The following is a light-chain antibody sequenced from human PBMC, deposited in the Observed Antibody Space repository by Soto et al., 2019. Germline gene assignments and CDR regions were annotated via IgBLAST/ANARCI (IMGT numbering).Light chain of an antibody. J-gene: IGKJ3*01. V-gene: IGKV3-15*01. CDR3: QQYNNWPIT. Sequence: EIVMTQSPATLSMSPGERATLSCRASQYISSKVAWYQQKPGQAPRLLIYGASTRATGIPARFSGSGSGTEFTLTISSLQSEDFAVYYCQQYNNWPITFGPGTKVDIK. CDR2: GAS. CDR1: QYISSK.